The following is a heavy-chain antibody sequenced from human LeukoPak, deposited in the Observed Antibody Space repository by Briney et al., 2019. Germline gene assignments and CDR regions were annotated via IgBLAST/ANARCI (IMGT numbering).Heavy chain of an antibody. CDR1: GFTVSSNY. V-gene: IGHV3-66*01. J-gene: IGHJ4*02. CDR2: IYSGGST. D-gene: IGHD6-19*01. CDR3: ARVFSGWYFDY. Sequence: GGSLRLSCAASGFTVSSNYMSWVRQAPGKGLEWVSVIYSGGSTYYADSVKGRFTISRDNSKNTLYLQMNSLRAEDTAVYYCARVFSGWYFDYWGQGTLVTVSS.